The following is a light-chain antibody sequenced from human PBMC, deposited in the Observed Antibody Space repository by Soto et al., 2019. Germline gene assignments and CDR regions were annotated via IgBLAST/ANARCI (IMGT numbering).Light chain of an antibody. CDR2: GAA. CDR1: QRVSSTY. CDR3: QQYYSSPPGFT. V-gene: IGKV3-20*01. J-gene: IGKJ3*01. Sequence: VLTQSPDTLSLFPGERATLSCRASQRVSSTYFAWYRQKPGQPPRLLIYGAANRATGVPDRFSGSGSGTEFTLTISRLEPEDFAVYYCQQYYSSPPGFTFGPGTTVEVK.